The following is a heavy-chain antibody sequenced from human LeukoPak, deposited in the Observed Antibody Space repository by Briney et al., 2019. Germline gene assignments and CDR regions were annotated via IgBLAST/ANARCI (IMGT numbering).Heavy chain of an antibody. CDR3: ARDGGYNIKRYYFDY. D-gene: IGHD5-24*01. J-gene: IGHJ4*02. CDR2: INPSGGST. V-gene: IGHV1-46*01. Sequence: GASVKVSCKASGYTFTSYYMRWVRQAPGQGLEWMGIINPSGGSTSYAQKFQGRVTMTRDMSTSTVYMELSSLRSEDTAVYYCARDGGYNIKRYYFDYWGQGTLVTVSS. CDR1: GYTFTSYY.